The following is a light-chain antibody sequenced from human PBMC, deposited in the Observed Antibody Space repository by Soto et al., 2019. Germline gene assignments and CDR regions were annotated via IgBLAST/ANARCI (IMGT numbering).Light chain of an antibody. Sequence: DIQMTQSPSSLSASVGDRVTITCQASQDISNYINWYQQKPGKAPQLLIYAASNLETGVPSRFSGSGSGTDFTLTISSLQPGDLGTYLCQQYDDLPLTFGGGTKVELK. J-gene: IGKJ4*01. V-gene: IGKV1-33*01. CDR2: AAS. CDR3: QQYDDLPLT. CDR1: QDISNY.